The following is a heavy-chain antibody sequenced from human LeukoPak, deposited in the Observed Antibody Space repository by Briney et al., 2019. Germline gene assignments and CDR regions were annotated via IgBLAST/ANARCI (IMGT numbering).Heavy chain of an antibody. CDR3: AKLIAAAGPYYYYYGMDV. J-gene: IGHJ6*02. CDR2: ISGSGGST. CDR1: GFTFSSYA. D-gene: IGHD6-13*01. Sequence: PGGSLRLSCAASGFTFSSYAMSWVRQAPGKGLEWVSAISGSGGSTYYADSVKGRFTISRDNSKNTLYLQTNSLRAEDTAVYYCAKLIAAAGPYYYYYGMDVWGQGTTVTVSS. V-gene: IGHV3-23*01.